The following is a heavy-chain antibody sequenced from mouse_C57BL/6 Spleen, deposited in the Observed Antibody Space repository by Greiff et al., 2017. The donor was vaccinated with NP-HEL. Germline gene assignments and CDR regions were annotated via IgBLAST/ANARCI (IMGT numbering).Heavy chain of an antibody. CDR3: ARHNYYGSSLCAMDY. CDR2: IFPGSGST. V-gene: IGHV1-75*01. D-gene: IGHD1-1*01. Sequence: VQLQQSGPELVKPGASVKISCKASGYTFTDYYINWVKQRPGQGLEWIGWIFPGSGSTYYNEKFKGKATLTVDKSSSTAYMLLSSLTSEYSAVYVCARHNYYGSSLCAMDYWGQGTSVTVSS. J-gene: IGHJ4*01. CDR1: GYTFTDYY.